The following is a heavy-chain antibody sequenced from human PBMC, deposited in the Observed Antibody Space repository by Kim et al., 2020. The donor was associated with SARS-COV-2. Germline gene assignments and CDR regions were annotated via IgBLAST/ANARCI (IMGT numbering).Heavy chain of an antibody. V-gene: IGHV4-34*01. CDR3: AREHYDFWSGYHDGMDV. CDR2: INHSGST. D-gene: IGHD3-3*01. Sequence: SETLSLTCAVYGGSFSGYYWSWIRQPPGKGLEWIGEINHSGSTNYNPSLKSRVTISVDTSKNQFSLKLSSVTAADTAVYYCAREHYDFWSGYHDGMDVWGQGTTVTVSS. J-gene: IGHJ6*02. CDR1: GGSFSGYY.